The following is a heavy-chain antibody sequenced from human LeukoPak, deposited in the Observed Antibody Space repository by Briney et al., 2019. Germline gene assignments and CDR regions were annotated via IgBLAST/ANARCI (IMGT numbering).Heavy chain of an antibody. CDR2: ISYDGSNK. CDR3: ARDYYDSSGYYYY. D-gene: IGHD3-22*01. V-gene: IGHV3-30-3*01. CDR1: GFTFSSYA. J-gene: IGHJ4*02. Sequence: GGSLRLSCAASGFTFSSYAMPWVRQAPGKGLEWVAVISYDGSNKYYADSVKGRFTISRDNSKNTLYLQMNSLRAEDTAVYYCARDYYDSSGYYYYWGQGTLVTVSS.